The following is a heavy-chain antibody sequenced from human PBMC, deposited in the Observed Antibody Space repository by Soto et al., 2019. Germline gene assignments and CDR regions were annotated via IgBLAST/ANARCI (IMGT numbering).Heavy chain of an antibody. V-gene: IGHV4-4*07. CDR3: ARDGEGFDP. D-gene: IGHD3-10*01. J-gene: IGHJ5*02. CDR1: GGSITDNS. CDR2: IYTSGST. Sequence: PSETLSLTCTVSGGSITDNSWVWIRQPAGKGLEWVGRIYTSGSTNYNPSLKSRVTMSVDTSKNQFSLKLSSVTAADTAVYYCARDGEGFDPWGQGTLVTVSS.